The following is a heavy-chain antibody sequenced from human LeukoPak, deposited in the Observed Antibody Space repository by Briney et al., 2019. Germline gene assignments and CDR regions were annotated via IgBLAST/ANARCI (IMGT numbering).Heavy chain of an antibody. CDR3: ARWRSSGRYGVPFDY. Sequence: SETLSLTCAVYGGSFSGYYWSWIRQPPGKGLEWIGEINHSGSTNYNPSLKSRVTISVDTSKNQFSLKLSSVTAADTAVYYCARWRSSGRYGVPFDYWGQGTLVTVSS. CDR2: INHSGST. CDR1: GGSFSGYY. D-gene: IGHD6-19*01. J-gene: IGHJ4*02. V-gene: IGHV4-34*01.